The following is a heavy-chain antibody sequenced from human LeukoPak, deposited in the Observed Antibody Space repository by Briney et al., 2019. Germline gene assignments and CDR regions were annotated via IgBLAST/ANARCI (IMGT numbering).Heavy chain of an antibody. CDR3: ARAKYSDY. CDR2: IYHSGST. Sequence: PSETLSLTCTVSGYYISSGYYWGWIRQPPGKGLEWIGSIYHSGSTYYHPSLKSPVTISVDTSKNQFSLKLSSVTAADTAVYYCARAKYSDYWGQGTLVTVSS. CDR1: GYYISSGYY. D-gene: IGHD2-21*01. V-gene: IGHV4-38-2*02. J-gene: IGHJ4*02.